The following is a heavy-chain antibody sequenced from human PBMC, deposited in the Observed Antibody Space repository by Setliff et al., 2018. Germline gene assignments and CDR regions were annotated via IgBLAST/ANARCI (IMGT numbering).Heavy chain of an antibody. CDR3: ARDRYYNSWSGTSITAPHDAFDI. V-gene: IGHV1-2*06. D-gene: IGHD3-3*01. J-gene: IGHJ3*02. CDR2: FNPNSGDT. CDR1: GYIFTGYY. Sequence: ASVKVSCKASGYIFTGYYIHWVRQAPGQGLEWMGRFNPNSGDTNSAQKFQGRVTMTRDTSITTVYMDLSSLKSDDTAVYYCARDRYYNSWSGTSITAPHDAFDIWGQGTMVTVSS.